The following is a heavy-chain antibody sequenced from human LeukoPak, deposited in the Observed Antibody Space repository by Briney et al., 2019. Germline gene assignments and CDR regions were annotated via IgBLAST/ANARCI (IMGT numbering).Heavy chain of an antibody. CDR3: ARGDPGSGLDY. CDR2: IYYSGST. V-gene: IGHV4-59*01. D-gene: IGHD1-1*01. J-gene: IGHJ4*02. Sequence: SETLSLTCAVSGVSISSYYWSWIRQPPGKGLEWIGYIYYSGSTNYNPSLKSRVTISVDTSKNQFSLKLSSVTAADTAVYYCARGDPGSGLDYWGQGTLVTVSS. CDR1: GVSISSYY.